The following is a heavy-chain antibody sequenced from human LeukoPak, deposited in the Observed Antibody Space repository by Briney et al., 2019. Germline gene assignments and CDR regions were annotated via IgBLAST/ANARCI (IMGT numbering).Heavy chain of an antibody. J-gene: IGHJ3*02. D-gene: IGHD1-26*01. V-gene: IGHV4-4*07. CDR2: IHTSAST. CDR1: GASIRSYS. Sequence: SETLSLTCSVSGASIRSYSWSWLRQPAGEGLEWIGRIHTSASTEYNPSLKSRVTLSVDTSKNQFSLKLNSVTAADTAVYFCARDDNSEYSDDAFDIWGQGTLVTVSS. CDR3: ARDDNSEYSDDAFDI.